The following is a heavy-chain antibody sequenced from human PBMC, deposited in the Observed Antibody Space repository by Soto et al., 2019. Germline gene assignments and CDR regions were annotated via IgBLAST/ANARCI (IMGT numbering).Heavy chain of an antibody. CDR3: VRKLGGGTFDV. V-gene: IGHV2-26*01. J-gene: IGHJ3*01. D-gene: IGHD3-16*01. CDR1: GFSLTDPKMG. Sequence: QVTLKESGPVLVKPTETLTLTCSVSGFSLTDPKMGVSWIRQPPGEALEWLAHIFANDERSYRPSLQTRLTISTDTSKSQVVLTVTNMDPVDTATYYCVRKLGGGTFDVWGQGTMVTVSS. CDR2: IFANDER.